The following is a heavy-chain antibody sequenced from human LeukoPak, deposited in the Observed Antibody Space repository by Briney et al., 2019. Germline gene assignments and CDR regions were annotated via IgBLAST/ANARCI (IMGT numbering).Heavy chain of an antibody. J-gene: IGHJ4*02. CDR3: ARTLQTPYYFDY. CDR2: INPSGGST. V-gene: IGHV1-46*01. CDR1: GYTFTGYY. D-gene: IGHD4-11*01. Sequence: ASVKVSCKASGYTFTGYYMHWVRQAPGQGLEWMGTINPSGGSTSYAQKFQGRVTMTRDTSTSTVYMELSSLRSEDTAVYYCARTLQTPYYFDYWGQGTLVTVSS.